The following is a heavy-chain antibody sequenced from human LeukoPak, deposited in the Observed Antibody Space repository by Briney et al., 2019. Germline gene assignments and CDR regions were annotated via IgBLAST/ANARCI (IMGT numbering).Heavy chain of an antibody. J-gene: IGHJ4*02. CDR1: GGSISSGGYY. D-gene: IGHD3-10*01. CDR2: IYYSGST. CDR3: ARVGYYGSGSYFDY. V-gene: IGHV4-31*03. Sequence: SETLSLTCTVSGGSISSGGYYWSWIRQHPGKGLEWIGYIYYSGSTYYNPSLKSRVTISVDTSKNQFSLRLSSVTAADTAVYYCARVGYYGSGSYFDYWGQGTLVTVSS.